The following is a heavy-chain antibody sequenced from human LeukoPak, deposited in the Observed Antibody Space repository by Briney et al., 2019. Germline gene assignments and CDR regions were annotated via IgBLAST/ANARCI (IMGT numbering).Heavy chain of an antibody. Sequence: PSETLSLTCTVSGGSISSFYWSCIRQPPGKGLEWIGYIYYSGNTNYNPSLKSRVTITLDTSKNQFSLKLTSVTAADTAVYYCARRGYGDYSIDYWGQGTLVTVSS. CDR3: ARRGYGDYSIDY. V-gene: IGHV4-59*08. D-gene: IGHD4-17*01. J-gene: IGHJ4*02. CDR1: GGSISSFY. CDR2: IYYSGNT.